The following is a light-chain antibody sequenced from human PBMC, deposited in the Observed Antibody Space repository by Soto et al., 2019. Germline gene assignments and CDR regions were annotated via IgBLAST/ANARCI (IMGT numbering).Light chain of an antibody. J-gene: IGKJ2*01. CDR1: QSVRSSY. CDR3: QQYGNSSYT. Sequence: EIVLTQSPGTLSLSPGERVTLSCRASQSVRSSYLAWYQQKPGQAPRLLIYGASSRAAGIPARFSGSGSGTDFTLTISRLEPEDFAVYYCQQYGNSSYTFGQGTKLEIK. CDR2: GAS. V-gene: IGKV3-20*01.